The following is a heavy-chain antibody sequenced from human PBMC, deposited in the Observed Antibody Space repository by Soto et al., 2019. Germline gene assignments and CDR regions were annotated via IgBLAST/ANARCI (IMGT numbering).Heavy chain of an antibody. D-gene: IGHD3-3*01. CDR3: ARADMGTIFGVVTYYYGTDV. CDR2: INPNSGGT. CDR1: GYTFTGYY. J-gene: IGHJ6*02. V-gene: IGHV1-2*02. Sequence: ASVKVSCKASGYTFTGYYMHWVRHAPGQWLEWMGWINPNSGGTNYAQKFQGRVTMTRDTSISTAYMELSRLRSDDTAVYYCARADMGTIFGVVTYYYGTDVWGQGTTVTVSS.